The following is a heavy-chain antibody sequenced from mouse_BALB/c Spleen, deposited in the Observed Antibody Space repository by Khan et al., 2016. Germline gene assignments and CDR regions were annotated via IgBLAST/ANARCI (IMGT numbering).Heavy chain of an antibody. J-gene: IGHJ4*01. CDR2: INPSSGYT. CDR1: GYTFTSYT. Sequence: QVQLQQSGAELARPGASVKMSCKASGYTFTSYTMHWVKQRPGQGLEWIGYINPSSGYTNYNQKFKDKDTLTADKSSSTAYMQLSSLTSEDSAVYYYARGGGNYPYYAMDYWGQGTSVTVSS. V-gene: IGHV1-4*01. D-gene: IGHD2-1*01. CDR3: ARGGGNYPYYAMDY.